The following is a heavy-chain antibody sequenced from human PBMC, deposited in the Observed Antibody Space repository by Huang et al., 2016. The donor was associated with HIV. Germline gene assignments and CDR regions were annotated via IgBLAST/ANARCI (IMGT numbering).Heavy chain of an antibody. J-gene: IGHJ3*02. CDR2: IYPGDSDT. CDR1: GYTFNGYW. CDR3: ARQGVGDFVVEPTGLGAFDI. Sequence: EVQLVQSGAVVKKPGESLKISCKGSGYTFNGYWIGWVRQMPGKGLAWMGIIYPGDSDTTYSPSFQGKVTISADKSISTAYLQWSGLKASDTAMYYCARQGVGDFVVEPTGLGAFDIWGQGTMVTVSS. V-gene: IGHV5-51*01. D-gene: IGHD2-2*01.